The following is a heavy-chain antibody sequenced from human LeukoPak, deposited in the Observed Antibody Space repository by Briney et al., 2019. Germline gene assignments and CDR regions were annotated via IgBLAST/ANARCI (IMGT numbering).Heavy chain of an antibody. J-gene: IGHJ3*02. CDR2: IYYSGST. D-gene: IGHD1-26*01. CDR1: GGSFSGSY. CDR3: ACGSMEAFDI. Sequence: PSETLSLTCAVYGGSFSGSYWSWIRQPPGKGLEWVGYIYYSGSTNYNPSLKSRVTISVDTSKNQFSLKLSCVTAADMGVYYCACGSMEAFDIWGQGTMVTVSS. V-gene: IGHV4-59*01.